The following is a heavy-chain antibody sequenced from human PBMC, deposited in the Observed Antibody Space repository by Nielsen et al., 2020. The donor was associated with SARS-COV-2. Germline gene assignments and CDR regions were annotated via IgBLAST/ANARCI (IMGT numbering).Heavy chain of an antibody. CDR3: AIQFGTAFDP. V-gene: IGHV3-48*02. CDR1: GFTFSSYS. D-gene: IGHD1-7*01. Sequence: GESLKISCAASGFTFSSYSMNWVRQAPGKRLEWVSYISSSSSTIYYADSVKGRFTISRDNAKNSLYLQMNSLRDEDTAVYYCAIQFGTAFDPWGQGTLVTVSS. J-gene: IGHJ5*02. CDR2: ISSSSSTI.